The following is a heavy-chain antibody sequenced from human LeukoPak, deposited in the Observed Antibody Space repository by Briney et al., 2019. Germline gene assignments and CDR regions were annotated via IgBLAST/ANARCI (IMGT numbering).Heavy chain of an antibody. CDR2: IHSGGST. V-gene: IGHV3-53*05. CDR1: GFTVNTHY. D-gene: IGHD6-13*01. Sequence: GGSLRLSCAASGFTVNTHYMSWIRQAPGKGLEWVSFIHSGGSTYYADSVKGRFTISRDDSKNTLYLQMNSLRAEDTAVYYCARDGRHSSSPHWGQGTLVTVSS. J-gene: IGHJ4*02. CDR3: ARDGRHSSSPH.